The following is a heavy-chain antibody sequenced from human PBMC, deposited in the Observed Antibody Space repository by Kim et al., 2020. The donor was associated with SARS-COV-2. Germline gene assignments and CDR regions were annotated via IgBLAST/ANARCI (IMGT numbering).Heavy chain of an antibody. V-gene: IGHV4-59*08. CDR2: IFYTGKT. Sequence: SETLSLTCTISGATIGTDYWTWIRQSPGRGLEWIGYIFYTGKTSYNPSLRSRVSSSLDTSSNQFSLRLNSVTAADTAVYFCARLPDINGWPFDYWAQGT. J-gene: IGHJ4*02. CDR3: ARLPDINGWPFDY. D-gene: IGHD6-19*01. CDR1: GATIGTDY.